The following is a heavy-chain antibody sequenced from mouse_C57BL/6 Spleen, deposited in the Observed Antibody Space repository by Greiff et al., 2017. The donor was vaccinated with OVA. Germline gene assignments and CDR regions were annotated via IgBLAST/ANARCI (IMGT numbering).Heavy chain of an antibody. J-gene: IGHJ2*01. V-gene: IGHV1-53*01. D-gene: IGHD3-2*02. CDR1: GYTFTSYW. CDR2: INPSNGGT. CDR3: ARSAAQATPWDY. Sequence: QVQLKQPGTELVKPGASVKLSCKASGYTFTSYWMHWVKQRPGQGLEWIGNINPSNGGTNYNEKFKSKATLTVDKSSSTAYMQLSSLTSEDSAVYYCARSAAQATPWDYWGQGTTLTVSS.